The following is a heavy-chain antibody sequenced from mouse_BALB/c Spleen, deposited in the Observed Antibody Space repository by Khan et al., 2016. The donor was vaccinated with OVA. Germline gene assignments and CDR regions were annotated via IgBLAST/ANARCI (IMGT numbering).Heavy chain of an antibody. V-gene: IGHV1S41*01. CDR2: IAPGSGST. CDR3: AISNYSGSSLYAMDY. Sequence: DLVKPGASVKLSCKASGYTFTSYWINWIKQRPGQGLECIGRIAPGSGSTYYNEMFKGTATLTVDTSSSTAYIQLSSLSSEDSAVYFCAISNYSGSSLYAMDYWGQGTSVTVSS. J-gene: IGHJ4*01. D-gene: IGHD1-1*01. CDR1: GYTFTSYW.